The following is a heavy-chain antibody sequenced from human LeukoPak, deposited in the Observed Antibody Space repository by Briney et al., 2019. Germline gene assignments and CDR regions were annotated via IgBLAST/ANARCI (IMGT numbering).Heavy chain of an antibody. Sequence: GGSLRLSCAASGFTFSNYAMHWVRQAPGKELELVSSISSSSSYIYYADSVKGRFTISRDNAKNPLYLQMNSLRAEDTDVYYCARAFIRGDSSGYHAFDIWGQGTMVTVSS. CDR1: GFTFSNYA. V-gene: IGHV3-21*01. CDR3: ARAFIRGDSSGYHAFDI. CDR2: ISSSSSYI. D-gene: IGHD3-22*01. J-gene: IGHJ3*02.